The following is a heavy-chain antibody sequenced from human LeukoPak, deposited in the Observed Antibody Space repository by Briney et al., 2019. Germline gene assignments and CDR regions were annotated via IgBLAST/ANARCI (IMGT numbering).Heavy chain of an antibody. V-gene: IGHV1-46*01. CDR2: INPSGGST. CDR3: ARAITMVRGVIPCFDY. J-gene: IGHJ4*02. Sequence: GASVKVSCKASGYTFTSYYMHWVRQAPGQGLEWMGIINPSGGSTSYAQKFQGRVTMTRDTSTSTVYMELSSLRSDDTAVYYCARAITMVRGVIPCFDYWGQGTLVTVSS. CDR1: GYTFTSYY. D-gene: IGHD3-10*01.